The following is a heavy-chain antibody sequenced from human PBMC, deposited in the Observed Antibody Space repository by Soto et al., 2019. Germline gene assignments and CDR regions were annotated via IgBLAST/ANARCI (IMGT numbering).Heavy chain of an antibody. Sequence: ASVKVSCKVSGYTLTELSMFWVRQVPGEGFEWMGGIDPDSGETIYAQKFQGRVSMTEDTSTDTAYMEMSNLRSEDTAVYYCARDGFYGGSGRYSYGYSPPRYYAMDVWG. CDR3: ARDGFYGGSGRYSYGYSPPRYYAMDV. CDR1: GYTLTELS. D-gene: IGHD5-18*01. J-gene: IGHJ6*02. CDR2: IDPDSGET. V-gene: IGHV1-24*01.